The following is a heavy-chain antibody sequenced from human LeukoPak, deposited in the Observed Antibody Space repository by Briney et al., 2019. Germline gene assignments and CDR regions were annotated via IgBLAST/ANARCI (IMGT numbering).Heavy chain of an antibody. CDR3: AREDQQSDSSGYLNWFDP. V-gene: IGHV1-3*01. CDR2: INAGNGNT. J-gene: IGHJ5*02. Sequence: GASVKVSCKASGYTFTSYAMHWVRQAPGQRLEWMGWINAGNGNTKYSQKFQGRVTITRDTSASTAYMELSSLRSEDTAVYYCAREDQQSDSSGYLNWFDPWGQGTLVTVSS. CDR1: GYTFTSYA. D-gene: IGHD3-22*01.